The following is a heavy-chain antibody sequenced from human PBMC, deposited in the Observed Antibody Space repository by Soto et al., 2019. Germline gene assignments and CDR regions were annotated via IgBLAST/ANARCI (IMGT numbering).Heavy chain of an antibody. V-gene: IGHV4-39*01. Sequence: SGTLSPTCTVAGDSICSTSSYWGWIRQPPGRGLEWIGSIYYSGSTYYNPSLKSRVTISVDTSKNQFSLKLSSVTAADTAVYYCARRGSRYFDWLLNYYYYGMDVWGQGTTVT. CDR3: ARRGSRYFDWLLNYYYYGMDV. J-gene: IGHJ6*02. CDR1: GDSICSTSSY. CDR2: IYYSGST. D-gene: IGHD3-9*01.